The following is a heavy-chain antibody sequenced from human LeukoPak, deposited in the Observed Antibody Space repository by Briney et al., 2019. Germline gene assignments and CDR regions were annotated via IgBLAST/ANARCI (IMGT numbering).Heavy chain of an antibody. D-gene: IGHD3-10*01. V-gene: IGHV1-18*01. J-gene: IGHJ6*03. CDR2: ISAYNGNT. CDR3: ARGGPLHYMDV. Sequence: ASVKVSCKASGYSFTTYAISWVRQAPGQGLEWMGWISAYNGNTNYAHKYQARVTMTTDRSTSTAYMELRSLRSDDTAVYYCARGGPLHYMDVWGKGTTVTISS. CDR1: GYSFTTYA.